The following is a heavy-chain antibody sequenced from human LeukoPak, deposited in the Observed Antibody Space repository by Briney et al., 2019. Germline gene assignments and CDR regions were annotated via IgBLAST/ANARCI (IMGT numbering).Heavy chain of an antibody. CDR2: ISSSSSYI. D-gene: IGHD6-6*01. V-gene: IGHV3-21*01. Sequence: PGGSLRLSCAASGFTFSSYSMNWVRQAPGKGLEGVSSISSSSSYIYYADSVKGRFTISRDNAKNSLYLQMNSLRAEDTAVYYCASIGAARPNYYYYMDVWGKGTTVTVSS. CDR1: GFTFSSYS. CDR3: ASIGAARPNYYYYMDV. J-gene: IGHJ6*03.